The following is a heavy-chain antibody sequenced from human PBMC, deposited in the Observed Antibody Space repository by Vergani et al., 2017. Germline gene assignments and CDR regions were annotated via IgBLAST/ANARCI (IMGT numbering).Heavy chain of an antibody. D-gene: IGHD5-12*01. J-gene: IGHJ4*02. Sequence: EVQLVESGGGLVQPGGSLRLSCAASGFTFSSYSMNWVRQAPGKGLEWVSYISSSSSTIYYADSVKGRFTISIDNAKNSLYLQMNSLRAEDTAVYYCARDRGYSGYVYWGQGTLVTVSS. V-gene: IGHV3-48*01. CDR2: ISSSSSTI. CDR3: ARDRGYSGYVY. CDR1: GFTFSSYS.